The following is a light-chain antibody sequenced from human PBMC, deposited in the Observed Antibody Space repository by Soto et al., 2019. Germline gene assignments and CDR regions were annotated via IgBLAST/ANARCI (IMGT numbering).Light chain of an antibody. J-gene: IGKJ5*01. Sequence: EVVLTQSPVTLSLSPGERATLSCRASQSFRGLLAWYQQKPGQAPRLLIYDAYNRATGIPPRFSGSGSGTDFHLTISSLAPEDSAVYYCQQRHMWPITFGQGTRLEIK. CDR3: QQRHMWPIT. V-gene: IGKV3-11*01. CDR1: QSFRGL. CDR2: DAY.